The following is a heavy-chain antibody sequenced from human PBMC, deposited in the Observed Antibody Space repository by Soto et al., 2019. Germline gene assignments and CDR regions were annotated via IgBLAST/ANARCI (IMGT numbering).Heavy chain of an antibody. CDR2: IYNRGTP. V-gene: IGHV4-30-4*01. Sequence: SETLSLTCTVSGGSISSGDYYWSWIRQPPGQGLEWIGYIYNRGTPYYNPSLKSRVTISLDTSKNRFSLDMYSVTAADTAVYYCAREVNVVALSDAFDIWGQGTMVTVSS. J-gene: IGHJ3*02. CDR3: AREVNVVALSDAFDI. CDR1: GGSISSGDYY. D-gene: IGHD2-8*01.